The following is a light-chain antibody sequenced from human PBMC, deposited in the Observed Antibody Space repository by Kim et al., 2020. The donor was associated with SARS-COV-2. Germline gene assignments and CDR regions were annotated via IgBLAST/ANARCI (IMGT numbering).Light chain of an antibody. CDR3: AAWDDSLNVVV. V-gene: IGLV1-44*01. J-gene: IGLJ2*01. CDR2: SNN. CDR1: SSNIGSNT. Sequence: GQRITISCSGSSSNIGSNTVNWYQQLPGTAPNLLIYSNNQRPSGVPDRFSGSKSGTSASLTISGLQSEDEADYYCAAWDDSLNVVVFGGGTQLTVL.